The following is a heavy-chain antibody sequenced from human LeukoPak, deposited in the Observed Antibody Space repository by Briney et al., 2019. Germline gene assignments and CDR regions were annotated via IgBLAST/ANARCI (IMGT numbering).Heavy chain of an antibody. CDR1: GFTFSDYY. D-gene: IGHD2-2*01. J-gene: IGHJ3*02. CDR2: ISSSSSYT. Sequence: PGGSLRLSCAASGFTFSDYYMSWIRQAPGKGLEWVSYISSSSSYTNYADSVKGRFTISRDNAKNSLYLQMNSLRAEDTAVYYCARGGSTDIVVVPAAMQDAFDIWGQGTMVTVSS. CDR3: ARGGSTDIVVVPAAMQDAFDI. V-gene: IGHV3-11*05.